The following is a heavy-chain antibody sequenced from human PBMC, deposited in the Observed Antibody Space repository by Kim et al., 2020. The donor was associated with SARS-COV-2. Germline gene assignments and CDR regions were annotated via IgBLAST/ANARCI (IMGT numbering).Heavy chain of an antibody. Sequence: GGSLRLSCAASGFTFSSYGMHWVRQAPGKGLEWVAVISYDGSNKYYADSVKGRFTISRDNSKNTLYLQMNSLRAEDTAVYYCAKDPAYYYDSSGYSIFD. CDR1: GFTFSSYG. J-gene: IGHJ4*01. D-gene: IGHD3-22*01. V-gene: IGHV3-30*18. CDR2: ISYDGSNK. CDR3: AKDPAYYYDSSGYSIFD.